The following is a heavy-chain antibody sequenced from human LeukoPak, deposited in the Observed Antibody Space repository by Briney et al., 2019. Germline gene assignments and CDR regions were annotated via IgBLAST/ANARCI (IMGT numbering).Heavy chain of an antibody. D-gene: IGHD6-13*01. V-gene: IGHV1-2*02. Sequence: ASVKVSCKASGYTFTGYYVHWVRQAPGQGLEWMGWINPASGGTKYAQKFQGRVTMTRDTSISTAYMELSSLRSDDTAIYYCAIEEQQLDLFDYWGQGTLVTVSS. CDR2: INPASGGT. CDR1: GYTFTGYY. J-gene: IGHJ4*02. CDR3: AIEEQQLDLFDY.